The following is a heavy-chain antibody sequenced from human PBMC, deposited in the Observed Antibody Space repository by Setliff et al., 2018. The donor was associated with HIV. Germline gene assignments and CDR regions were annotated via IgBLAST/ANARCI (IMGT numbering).Heavy chain of an antibody. CDR2: ITHSGST. Sequence: SETLSLTCAVYGESFSDYYWSWIRQPPGKGLEWIGEITHSGSTNYNPSLKSRVTISVDTSKNQFSLKLTSVTTADTAVYYCARGRDYVWGSYRPRRYYYYNMDVWGKGTTVTVSS. CDR1: GESFSDYY. V-gene: IGHV4-34*01. J-gene: IGHJ6*03. D-gene: IGHD3-16*02. CDR3: ARGRDYVWGSYRPRRYYYYNMDV.